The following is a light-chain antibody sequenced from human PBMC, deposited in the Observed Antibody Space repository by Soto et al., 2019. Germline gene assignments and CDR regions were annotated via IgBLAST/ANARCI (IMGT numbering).Light chain of an antibody. CDR3: ETWDSNTHTV. CDR2: LEGSGSY. CDR1: SGHSSYI. V-gene: IGLV4-60*02. Sequence: QAVVTQSSSASASLGSSVKLTCTLSSGHSSYIIAWHQHQPGKAPRYLMKLEGSGSYNKGSGVPDRFSGSSSGADRYLTISNLQFEDEADYYCETWDSNTHTVFGGGTQLTVL. J-gene: IGLJ3*02.